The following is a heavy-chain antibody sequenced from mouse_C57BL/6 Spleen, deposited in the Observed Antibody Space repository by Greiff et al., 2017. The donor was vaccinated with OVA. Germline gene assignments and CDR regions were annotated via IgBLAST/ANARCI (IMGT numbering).Heavy chain of an antibody. J-gene: IGHJ1*03. CDR1: GFNIKASY. CDR2: FDPEDGEP. V-gene: IGHV14-2*01. CDR3: ARDIEYYGSSYADWYFDV. Sequence: VQLQQSGAELVKPGASVKLSCTASGFNIKASYMHWLKQTTDQGLEWIGRFDPEDGEPKYAPKFQGTATITADTSSTTAYLQLSSLTSEDTAVYYCARDIEYYGSSYADWYFDVWGTGTTVTVSS. D-gene: IGHD1-1*01.